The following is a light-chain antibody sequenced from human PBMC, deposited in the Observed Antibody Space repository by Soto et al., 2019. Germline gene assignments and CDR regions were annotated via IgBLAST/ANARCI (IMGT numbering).Light chain of an antibody. CDR3: QSYDSSLSGSV. CDR2: GNI. J-gene: IGLJ3*02. CDR1: SSNIGAGYD. Sequence: QSVLTQPPSVSGAPGQRVTISCTGSSSNIGAGYDVHWYQQLPGTAPKLLIYGNINRPSGVPDRFSGSKSGTSASLAITGLQAEDEADYYCQSYDSSLSGSVFGGGTQLTGL. V-gene: IGLV1-40*01.